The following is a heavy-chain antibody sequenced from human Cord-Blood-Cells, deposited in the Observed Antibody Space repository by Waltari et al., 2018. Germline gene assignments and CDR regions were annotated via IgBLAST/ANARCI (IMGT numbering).Heavy chain of an antibody. J-gene: IGHJ4*02. V-gene: IGHV1-24*01. CDR1: GYTLTELS. D-gene: IGHD2-15*01. Sequence: QVQLVQSGAEVKKPGASVKVSCKVSGYTLTELSMHWVRQAPGKGLEWMGGFDPEDGETIYAQKFQGRVTMTEDTSTDTAYMELSSLRSEDTTVYYCAAEYCSGGSCEYYFDYWGQGTLVTVSS. CDR2: FDPEDGET. CDR3: AAEYCSGGSCEYYFDY.